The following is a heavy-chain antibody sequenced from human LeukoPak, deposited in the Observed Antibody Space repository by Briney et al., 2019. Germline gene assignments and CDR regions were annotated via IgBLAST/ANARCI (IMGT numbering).Heavy chain of an antibody. CDR1: GYTFTSYY. Sequence: ASVKVSCKASGYTFTSYYMHWVRQAPGQGLEWMGIINPSGGSTSYAQKFQGRVTMTRDTSTSTVYMELSSLRSEDTAVYYCARVFGCSGGSCRTTLYYYGMDVWGQGTTATVSS. CDR2: INPSGGST. V-gene: IGHV1-46*01. D-gene: IGHD2-15*01. CDR3: ARVFGCSGGSCRTTLYYYGMDV. J-gene: IGHJ6*02.